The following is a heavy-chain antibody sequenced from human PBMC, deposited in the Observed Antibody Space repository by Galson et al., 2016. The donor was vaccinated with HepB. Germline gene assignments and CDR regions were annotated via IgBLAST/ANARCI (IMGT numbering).Heavy chain of an antibody. CDR3: AKVKTGGDYDFWSLDY. J-gene: IGHJ4*02. CDR2: ISGSGGST. V-gene: IGHV3-23*01. Sequence: SLRLSCAASGFTFSSYAMSWVRQAPGKGLEWVSAISGSGGSTYYADSVKGRFTISRDNSKNTLYLQMNSLRAEDTAVYYCAKVKTGGDYDFWSLDYRGQGTLVTVSS. CDR1: GFTFSSYA. D-gene: IGHD3-3*01.